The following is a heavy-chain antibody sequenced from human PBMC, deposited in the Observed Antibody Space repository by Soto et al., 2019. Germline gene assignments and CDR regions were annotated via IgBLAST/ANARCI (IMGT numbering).Heavy chain of an antibody. D-gene: IGHD2-21*02. V-gene: IGHV3-74*01. J-gene: IGHJ3*01. Sequence: EVQLVESGGGLVQPGGSLRLSCAASGFTFSHYWMHWVRQTPGKGLVWISRINSDGSTTSSADSVRGRFSMSRDNAKNSLYLQMNSLRADDTAVYFCARDIGGVTASDAFDVWGHGTMGTVSS. CDR1: GFTFSHYW. CDR3: ARDIGGVTASDAFDV. CDR2: INSDGSTT.